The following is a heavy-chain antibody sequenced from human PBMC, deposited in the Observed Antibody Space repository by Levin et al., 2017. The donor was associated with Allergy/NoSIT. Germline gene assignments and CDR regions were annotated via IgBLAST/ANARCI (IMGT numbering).Heavy chain of an antibody. CDR3: AKDLSPGYNYGRHFDY. D-gene: IGHD5-18*01. Sequence: SCSASGFTFDDYAMHWVRQAPGKGLEWVSGISWNSGNLGYADSVKGRFAISRDNAKNSLYLQMNSLTAEDTAFYYCAKDLSPGYNYGRHFDYWGQGSLVTVSS. CDR1: GFTFDDYA. CDR2: ISWNSGNL. V-gene: IGHV3-9*01. J-gene: IGHJ4*02.